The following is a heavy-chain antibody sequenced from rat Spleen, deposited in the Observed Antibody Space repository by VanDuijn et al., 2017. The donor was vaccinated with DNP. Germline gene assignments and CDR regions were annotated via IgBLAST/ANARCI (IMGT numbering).Heavy chain of an antibody. D-gene: IGHD3-6*01. CDR1: GFNFNDYW. Sequence: EVKLVESGGGLVQPGRSLKLSCAASGFNFNDYWMGWVRQAPGKGLEWIGQVNKDSTTITYTPSLKEKFTISRDNAQNTLYLQLNKLGSEDTAIYYCASGPNFGVFLDFFDYWGQGVMVTVSS. J-gene: IGHJ2*01. CDR2: VNKDSTTI. V-gene: IGHV4-2*01. CDR3: ASGPNFGVFLDFFDY.